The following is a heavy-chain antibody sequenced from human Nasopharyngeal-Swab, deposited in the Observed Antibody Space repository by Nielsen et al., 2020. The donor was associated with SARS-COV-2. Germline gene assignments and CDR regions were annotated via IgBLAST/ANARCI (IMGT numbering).Heavy chain of an antibody. CDR1: GFTFSSYA. CDR2: IWYDGSNK. D-gene: IGHD1-26*01. CDR3: ARDGEVGAITGIDY. Sequence: GGSLRLSCAASGFTFSSYAMSWVRQAPGKGLEWVAVIWYDGSNKYYADSVKGRFTISRDNSKNTLYLQMNSLRAEDTAVYYCARDGEVGAITGIDYWGQGTLVTVSS. V-gene: IGHV3-33*08. J-gene: IGHJ4*02.